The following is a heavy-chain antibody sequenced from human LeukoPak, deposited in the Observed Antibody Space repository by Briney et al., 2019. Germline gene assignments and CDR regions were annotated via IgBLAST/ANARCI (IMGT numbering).Heavy chain of an antibody. CDR2: INPSSGTT. V-gene: IGHV1-46*01. J-gene: IGHJ4*02. Sequence: GASVKVSCKASGYTFASYYIHWVRQAPGQGLEWMGIINPSSGTTTYAQKFQGRITMTRDTSTSTVYMELSSLRSDDTAVYYCARGEFYLFDGDWGQGTLVTVSS. CDR1: GYTFASYY. D-gene: IGHD3-16*02. CDR3: ARGEFYLFDGD.